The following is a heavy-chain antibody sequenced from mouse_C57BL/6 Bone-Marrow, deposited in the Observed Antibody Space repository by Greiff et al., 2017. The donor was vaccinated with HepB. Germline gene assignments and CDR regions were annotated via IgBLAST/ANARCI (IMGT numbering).Heavy chain of an antibody. Sequence: QVQLQQSGPELVKPGASVKISCKASGYTFTDYYINWVKQRPGQGLEWIGWIFPGSGSTYYNEKFKGKATLTVDKSSSTAYMLLSSLTSEDSAVYYCAISHDYDRYYFDYWGQGTTLTVSS. D-gene: IGHD2-4*01. CDR2: IFPGSGST. CDR1: GYTFTDYY. J-gene: IGHJ2*01. CDR3: AISHDYDRYYFDY. V-gene: IGHV1-75*01.